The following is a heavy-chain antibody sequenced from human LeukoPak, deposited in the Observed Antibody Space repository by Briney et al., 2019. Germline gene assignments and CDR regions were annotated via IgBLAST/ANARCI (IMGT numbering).Heavy chain of an antibody. CDR2: IYYSGST. CDR1: GGSISSYY. J-gene: IGHJ4*02. D-gene: IGHD5-24*01. V-gene: IGHV4-59*08. CDR3: ARLEGDGYNGLDY. Sequence: PSETLSLTCTVSGGSISSYYWSWIRQPPGKGLEWIGYIYYSGSTNHNPSLKSRVTISVDTSKNQFSLKLSSVTAADTAVYYCARLEGDGYNGLDYWGQGTLVTVSS.